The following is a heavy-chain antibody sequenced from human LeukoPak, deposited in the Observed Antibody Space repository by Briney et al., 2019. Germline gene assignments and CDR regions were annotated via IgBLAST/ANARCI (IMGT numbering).Heavy chain of an antibody. Sequence: GGSLRLSCAASGFTFNTYNMNWVRQAPGKGLQWVSYISGSSSTVFYSDSVKGRFTISRDNGKNSLYLQMNSLRAEDTAVYYCARGHPTVSYGMDVWGQGTTVTVSS. V-gene: IGHV3-48*01. J-gene: IGHJ6*02. CDR3: ARGHPTVSYGMDV. D-gene: IGHD4-17*01. CDR2: ISGSSSTV. CDR1: GFTFNTYN.